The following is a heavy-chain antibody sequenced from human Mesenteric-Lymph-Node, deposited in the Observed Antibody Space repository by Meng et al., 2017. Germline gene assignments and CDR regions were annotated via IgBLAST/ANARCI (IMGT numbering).Heavy chain of an antibody. CDR1: GFTFSSYT. Sequence: EVQLVESGGGLVKPGGSLRLSCAASGFTFSSYTMNWVRRAPGKGLEWVSSISSSSNYIYSADSVKGRFTISRDNAKNSLYLQMNSLRAEDTAVYYCARDTPGLLFDYWGQGTLVTVSS. CDR2: ISSSSNYI. J-gene: IGHJ4*02. D-gene: IGHD5-18*01. V-gene: IGHV3-21*01. CDR3: ARDTPGLLFDY.